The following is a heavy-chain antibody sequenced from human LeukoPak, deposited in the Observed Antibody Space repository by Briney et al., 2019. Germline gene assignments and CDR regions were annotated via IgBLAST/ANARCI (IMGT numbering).Heavy chain of an antibody. Sequence: KPSETLSLTCTVSGGSISSSSYYWGWIRQPPGKGLEWIGSIYYSGSTNYNPSLKSRVTISVDRSKNQFSLNLNSVIAADTAVYYCVRQVGQYSGSSDWFDPWGQGTLVTVSS. CDR2: IYYSGST. D-gene: IGHD6-6*01. CDR3: VRQVGQYSGSSDWFDP. CDR1: GGSISSSSYY. J-gene: IGHJ5*02. V-gene: IGHV4-39*07.